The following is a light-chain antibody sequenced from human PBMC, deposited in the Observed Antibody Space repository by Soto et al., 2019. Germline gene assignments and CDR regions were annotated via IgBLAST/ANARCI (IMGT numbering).Light chain of an antibody. J-gene: IGKJ4*01. CDR3: QQYDDLPLT. V-gene: IGKV1-33*01. Sequence: DIQMTQSPSSLSASVGDRVTFTCQASQNINNYLNWYQQKPGKSPRLLIYDASNLETGVPSRFSGSGSETDFTFTISSLQPEDVATYYCQQYDDLPLTFGGGTKVEVK. CDR2: DAS. CDR1: QNINNY.